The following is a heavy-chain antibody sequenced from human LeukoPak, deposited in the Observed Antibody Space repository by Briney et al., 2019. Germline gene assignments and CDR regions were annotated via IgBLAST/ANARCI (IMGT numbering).Heavy chain of an antibody. CDR1: GFTFSTYW. J-gene: IGHJ4*02. D-gene: IGHD3-16*02. V-gene: IGHV3-23*01. CDR3: AKGRYDYVWGSYRL. CDR2: ISGSGGST. Sequence: GGSLRLSCAASGFTFSTYWMSWVRQAPGKGLEWVSAISGSGGSTYYADSVKGRFTISRDNSKNTLYLQMNSLRAEDTAVYYCAKGRYDYVWGSYRLGGQGTLVTVSS.